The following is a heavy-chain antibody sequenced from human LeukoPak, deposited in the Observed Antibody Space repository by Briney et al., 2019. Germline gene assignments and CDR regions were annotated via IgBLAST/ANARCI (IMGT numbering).Heavy chain of an antibody. V-gene: IGHV3-23*01. CDR1: GFTFNSYA. Sequence: PGGSLRLSCAASGFTFNSYAMTWLAQAPGKGREWGSGINDSDDNAYYAHSVKGRFTISTDNSKNPVNLQMTSLRIEGAAVSYSSRASPPGGEVSSSLAYWGQGALVTVSS. J-gene: IGHJ4*02. CDR3: SRASPPGGEVSSSLAY. CDR2: INDSDDNA. D-gene: IGHD6-6*01.